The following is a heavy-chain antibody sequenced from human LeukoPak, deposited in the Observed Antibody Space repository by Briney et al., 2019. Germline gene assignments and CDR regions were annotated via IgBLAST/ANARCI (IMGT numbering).Heavy chain of an antibody. CDR1: GGSIRSYY. CDR2: IFFAGST. J-gene: IGHJ4*02. V-gene: IGHV4-4*09. D-gene: IGHD5-18*01. CDR3: ASGERGYSYGPLDY. Sequence: SETLSLTCSVSGGSIRSYYWSWIRQPPGKGLEWIGYIFFAGSTTYNPSLKSRVTVSIDTSKNQLSLKLNSVTAADTAVYYCASGERGYSYGPLDYWGQGTLVTVSS.